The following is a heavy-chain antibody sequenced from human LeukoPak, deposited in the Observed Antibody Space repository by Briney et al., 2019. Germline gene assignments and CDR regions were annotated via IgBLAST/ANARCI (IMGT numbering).Heavy chain of an antibody. Sequence: GGSLRLSCAASGFTFSSYWMSWVRQAPGKGLEWVANIKQDGSEKYYVDSVKGRFTISRDNAKNSLYLQMNSLRAEDTAMYYCAKAALVWDIVVVPAAPPDYWGQGTLVTVSS. J-gene: IGHJ4*02. D-gene: IGHD2-2*01. V-gene: IGHV3-7*01. CDR3: AKAALVWDIVVVPAAPPDY. CDR2: IKQDGSEK. CDR1: GFTFSSYW.